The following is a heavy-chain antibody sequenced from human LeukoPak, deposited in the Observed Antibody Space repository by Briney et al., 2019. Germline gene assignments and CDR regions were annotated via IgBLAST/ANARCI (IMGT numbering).Heavy chain of an antibody. CDR1: GGSISSSSYY. CDR2: IYYSGST. D-gene: IGHD4-17*01. CDR3: ARHLHYGDYVVDFDI. V-gene: IGHV4-39*01. Sequence: SETLSLTCTVSGGSISSSSYYWGWIRQPPGKGLEWIGSIYYSGSTYYNPSLKSRVTISVDTSKNQFSLKLSSVTAADTAVYYCARHLHYGDYVVDFDIWGQGTMVTVSS. J-gene: IGHJ3*02.